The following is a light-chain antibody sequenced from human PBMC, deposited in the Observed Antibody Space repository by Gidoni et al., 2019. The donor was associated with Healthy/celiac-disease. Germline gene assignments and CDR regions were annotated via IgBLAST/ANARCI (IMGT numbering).Light chain of an antibody. V-gene: IGKV3-15*01. J-gene: IGKJ2*01. CDR1: QSVSSN. CDR2: GAS. Sequence: EIVLTQSPAPLSVSPGERATLACRASQSVSSNLAWYQQKPGQAPRLLIYGASTRATGIPARFSGSGSGTEFTLTISSLQAEDCAVYYCQQYNNWPPSYTFGQGTKLEIK. CDR3: QQYNNWPPSYT.